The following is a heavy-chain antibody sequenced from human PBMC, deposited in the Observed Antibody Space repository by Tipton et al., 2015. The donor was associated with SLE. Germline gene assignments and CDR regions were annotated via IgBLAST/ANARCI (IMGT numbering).Heavy chain of an antibody. D-gene: IGHD4-17*01. CDR2: IYHSGTT. V-gene: IGHV4-39*01. Sequence: TLSLTCTVSGGSISSSSYYWGWIRQPPGKGLEWIGYIYHSGTTYYNPSLRSRVTISVDTSKNQFSLKLSSVTAADTAVYYCARLPTGFPNWFDPWGQGTLVTVSS. CDR1: GGSISSSSYY. J-gene: IGHJ5*02. CDR3: ARLPTGFPNWFDP.